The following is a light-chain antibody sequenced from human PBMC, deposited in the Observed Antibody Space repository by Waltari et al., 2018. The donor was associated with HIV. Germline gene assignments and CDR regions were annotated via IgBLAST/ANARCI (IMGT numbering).Light chain of an antibody. V-gene: IGKV1-39*01. CDR2: AAS. CDR1: QNIVKD. CDR3: QQTYLTTFT. Sequence: DIQMTQSPSSLSAAAGDRITITCRTSQNIVKDLNWYQQKPGTAPKVLICAASSLHSGVPSRFSGSGSGTDFTLTISSLQPEDFATYYCQQTYLTTFTFGPGTNVDCK. J-gene: IGKJ3*01.